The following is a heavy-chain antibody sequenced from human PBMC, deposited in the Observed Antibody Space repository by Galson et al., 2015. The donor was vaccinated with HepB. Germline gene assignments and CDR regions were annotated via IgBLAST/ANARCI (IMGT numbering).Heavy chain of an antibody. CDR2: IYSGGST. D-gene: IGHD3-10*01. J-gene: IGHJ6*03. CDR1: GFTVSSNY. Sequence: SLRLSCAASGFTVSSNYMSWVRQAPGKGLEWVSVIYSGGSTYYADSVKGRFTISRDNSKNTPYLQMNSLRAEDTAVYYCARNLGSGLYYYYMDVWGKGTTVTVSS. V-gene: IGHV3-53*01. CDR3: ARNLGSGLYYYYMDV.